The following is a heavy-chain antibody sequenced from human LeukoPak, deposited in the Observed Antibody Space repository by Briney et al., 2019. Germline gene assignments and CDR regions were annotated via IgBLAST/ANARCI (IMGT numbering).Heavy chain of an antibody. CDR2: INPQNGNT. Sequence: ASVKVSCKASGYSFTTYVITWVRQAPGQGPEWLGWINPQNGNTNFAQRFQGRVTMTTDASTNTAYMELRSLTSDDTAVYYCARACTTFITQWCFSGFWGQGTLVTVSS. J-gene: IGHJ4*02. CDR1: GYSFTTYV. D-gene: IGHD2/OR15-2a*01. CDR3: ARACTTFITQWCFSGF. V-gene: IGHV1-18*04.